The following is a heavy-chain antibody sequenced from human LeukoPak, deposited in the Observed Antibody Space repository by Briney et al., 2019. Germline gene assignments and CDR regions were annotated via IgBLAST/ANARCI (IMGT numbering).Heavy chain of an antibody. V-gene: IGHV3-7*05. D-gene: IGHD2/OR15-2a*01. CDR1: GFTFSSYW. CDR2: TKQDGTDK. Sequence: QPGGSLRLSCAASGFTFSSYWMSWVRQAPGKGLEWVANTKQDGTDKYYVDSVKGRFTISRDSAKNSLHLQMNSLRAEDTAVYYCARDFYGPYHYYGMDVWGQGTTVTVSS. CDR3: ARDFYGPYHYYGMDV. J-gene: IGHJ6*02.